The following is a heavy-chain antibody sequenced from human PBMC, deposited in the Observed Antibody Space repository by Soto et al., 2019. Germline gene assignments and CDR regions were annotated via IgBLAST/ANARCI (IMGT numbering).Heavy chain of an antibody. J-gene: IGHJ4*02. CDR3: ARSSILEWLNTPANTYYFDY. CDR1: GFSLSTSGMC. D-gene: IGHD3-3*01. Sequence: SGPTLVNPTQTLTLTCTFSGFSLSTSGMCVSWIRQPPGKALEWLARIDWDDDKYYSTSLKTRLTISKDTSKNQVVLTMTNMDPVDTATYYCARSSILEWLNTPANTYYFDYWGQGTLVTVSS. V-gene: IGHV2-70*11. CDR2: IDWDDDK.